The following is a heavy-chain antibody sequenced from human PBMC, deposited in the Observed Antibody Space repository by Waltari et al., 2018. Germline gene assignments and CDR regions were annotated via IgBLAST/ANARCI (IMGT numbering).Heavy chain of an antibody. CDR2: MSGRGYNT. J-gene: IGHJ4*02. D-gene: IGHD3-10*01. CDR1: GFTFSNYA. V-gene: IGHV3-23*01. Sequence: EVQLLESGGGLVQPGGSLRLSCAASGFTFSNYAMSWVRQAPGKGLERVPAMSGRGYNTSYVDSVKGRFTISRYNSKNTLYLQMNSLRAEDTAVYYCAKHLTLVRGIGPYFDYWGQGTLVTVSS. CDR3: AKHLTLVRGIGPYFDY.